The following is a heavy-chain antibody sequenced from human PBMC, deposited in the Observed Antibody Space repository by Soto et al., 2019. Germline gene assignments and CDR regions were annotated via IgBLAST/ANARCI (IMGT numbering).Heavy chain of an antibody. D-gene: IGHD3-10*01. J-gene: IGHJ6*02. CDR1: GGSISSGGYY. Sequence: QVQLQESGPGLVKPSQTLSLTCTVSGGSISSGGYYWSWIRQHPGKGLEWIGYIYYSGSTYYNPSLQSRVTISVDTSKNQFSLKLSSVTAADTAVYYCARGSMVPMYYYGMDVWGQGTTVTVSS. CDR2: IYYSGST. V-gene: IGHV4-31*03. CDR3: ARGSMVPMYYYGMDV.